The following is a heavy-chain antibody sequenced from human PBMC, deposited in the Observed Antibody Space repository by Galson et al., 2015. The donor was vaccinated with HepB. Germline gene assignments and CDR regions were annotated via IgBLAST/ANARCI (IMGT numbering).Heavy chain of an antibody. CDR2: IYPGDSDT. CDR3: ARRTAAAVTWFGP. V-gene: IGHV5-51*01. CDR1: GYSFTNYW. J-gene: IGHJ5*02. Sequence: QSGAEVKKPGESLKISCKGSGYSFTNYWIGWVRQMPGKGLEWMGIIYPGDSDTSYSPSFQGQVTISADKSISTAYLQWSSLEASDTAMYYCARRTAAAVTWFGPWGQGTLVTVSS. D-gene: IGHD6-13*01.